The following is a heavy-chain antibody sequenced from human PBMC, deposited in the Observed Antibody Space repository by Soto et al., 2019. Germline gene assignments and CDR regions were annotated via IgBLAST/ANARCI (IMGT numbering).Heavy chain of an antibody. Sequence: QVQLVQSGGEVKKPGASVKVSCKASGYTFTRYGISWVRQAPGQGLDGMGWLSAFNGITNYAQKFQGRVTMTTDTVKHTAYMELRSLRADDTAVYYCARAGIVGITGVFDTGGHGTMVTVSS. CDR1: GYTFTRYG. CDR3: ARAGIVGITGVFDT. V-gene: IGHV1-18*04. J-gene: IGHJ3*02. CDR2: LSAFNGIT. D-gene: IGHD1-26*01.